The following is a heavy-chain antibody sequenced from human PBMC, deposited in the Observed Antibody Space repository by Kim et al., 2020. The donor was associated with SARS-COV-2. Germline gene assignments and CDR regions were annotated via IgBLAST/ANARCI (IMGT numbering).Heavy chain of an antibody. CDR2: ISSSSSYI. J-gene: IGHJ6*02. D-gene: IGHD6-19*01. CDR3: ARVLAGGYSSGWRYYYYYYGMDV. V-gene: IGHV3-21*01. CDR1: GFTFSSYS. Sequence: GGSLRLSCAASGFTFSSYSMNWVRQAPGKGLEWVSSISSSSSYIYYADSVKGRFTISRDNAKNSLYLQMNSLRAEDTAVYYCARVLAGGYSSGWRYYYYYYGMDVWGQGTTVTVSS.